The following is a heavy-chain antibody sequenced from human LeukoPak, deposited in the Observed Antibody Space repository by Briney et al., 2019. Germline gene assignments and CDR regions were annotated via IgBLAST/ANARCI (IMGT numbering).Heavy chain of an antibody. Sequence: GGSLRLSCAASGFTFSSYAMSWVRQAPGKGLEWVSAFSGSGGDTYYADSVKGRFTISRDNSKNTLYLQMNSLRAEDTAVYYCARSGYNRFDYWGQGTLVTVSS. J-gene: IGHJ4*02. D-gene: IGHD5-24*01. CDR2: FSGSGGDT. CDR3: ARSGYNRFDY. V-gene: IGHV3-23*01. CDR1: GFTFSSYA.